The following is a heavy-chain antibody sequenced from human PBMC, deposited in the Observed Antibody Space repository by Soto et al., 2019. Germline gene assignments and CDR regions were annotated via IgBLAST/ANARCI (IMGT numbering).Heavy chain of an antibody. CDR3: ARIRVATITISSSVNPHGQLEYDY. CDR2: ISSSSSYI. D-gene: IGHD5-12*01. J-gene: IGHJ4*02. V-gene: IGHV3-21*01. CDR1: GFTFSSYS. Sequence: GGSLRLSCAASGFTFSSYSMNWVRQAPGKGLEWVSSISSSSSYIYYADSVKGRFTISRDNAKNSLYLQMNSLRAEDTAVYYCARIRVATITISSSVNPHGQLEYDYWGQGTLVTVSS.